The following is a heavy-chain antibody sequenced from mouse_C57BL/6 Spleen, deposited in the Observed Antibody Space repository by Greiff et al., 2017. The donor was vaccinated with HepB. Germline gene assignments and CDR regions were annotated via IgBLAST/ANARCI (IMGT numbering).Heavy chain of an antibody. V-gene: IGHV1-82*01. CDR1: GYAFSSSW. J-gene: IGHJ4*01. D-gene: IGHD2-5*01. CDR3: ARGGAYYSNYDAMDY. CDR2: IYPGDGDT. Sequence: VQLQQSGPELVKPGASVKISCKASGYAFSSSWMNWVKQRPGKGLEWIGRIYPGDGDTNYNGKFKGKATLTADKSSSTAYMQLSRLTSEDSAVYCCARGGAYYSNYDAMDYWGQGTSVTVSS.